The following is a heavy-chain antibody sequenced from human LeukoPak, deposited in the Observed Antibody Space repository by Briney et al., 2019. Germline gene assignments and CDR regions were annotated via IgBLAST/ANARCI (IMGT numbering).Heavy chain of an antibody. Sequence: KSGGSLRLSCAASGFTISNAWMSWVRQAPGKGLEWVGRIKSKTDGGTTDYAAPVKVIFTISRDDSKNTLSLQMNTLKTEDTSVYYCTTDSSGHDYWGQGTLVTVSS. CDR3: TTDSSGHDY. D-gene: IGHD3-22*01. J-gene: IGHJ4*02. CDR2: IKSKTDGGTT. CDR1: GFTISNAW. V-gene: IGHV3-15*01.